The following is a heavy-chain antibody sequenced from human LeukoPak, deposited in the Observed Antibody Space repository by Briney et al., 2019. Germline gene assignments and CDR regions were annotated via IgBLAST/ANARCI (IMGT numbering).Heavy chain of an antibody. D-gene: IGHD2-8*01. CDR3: ARRSARTNLDC. CDR1: GGSISSYY. J-gene: IGHJ4*02. Sequence: SETLSLTCTVSGGSISSYYWSWIRQPAGKGLEWIGRIYTSGSTNYNPSLKSRVTISVDTSKNQFSLKLSSVTAADTSVYYCARRSARTNLDCWGQGTLVTVSS. CDR2: IYTSGST. V-gene: IGHV4-4*07.